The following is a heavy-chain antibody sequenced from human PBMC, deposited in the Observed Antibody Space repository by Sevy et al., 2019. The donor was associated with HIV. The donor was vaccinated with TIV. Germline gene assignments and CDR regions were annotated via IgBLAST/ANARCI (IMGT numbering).Heavy chain of an antibody. V-gene: IGHV3-30*02. J-gene: IGHJ4*02. CDR2: IWYDGSDR. CDR3: AKNTAAVGVGGFDY. Sequence: GGSLRLSCAASGFTFSSYEMNWVRQAPGKGLEWVAFIWYDGSDRYYADSVKGRFTISRDNSKNILYLQMSSLRLEDTALYYCAKNTAAVGVGGFDYWGQGTLVTVSS. D-gene: IGHD6-13*01. CDR1: GFTFSSYE.